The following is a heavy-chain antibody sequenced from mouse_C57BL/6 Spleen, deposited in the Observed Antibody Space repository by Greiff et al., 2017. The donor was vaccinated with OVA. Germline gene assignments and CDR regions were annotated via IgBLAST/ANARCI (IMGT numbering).Heavy chain of an antibody. Sequence: VKLQESGPGLVAPSQSLSITCTVSGFSLTSYGVHWVRQPPGKGLEWLVVIWSDGSTTYNSALKSRLSISKDNSKSQVFLKMNSLQTDDTAMYYCARAHDGYYLYYAMDYWGQGTSVTVSS. D-gene: IGHD2-3*01. V-gene: IGHV2-6*03. CDR2: IWSDGST. J-gene: IGHJ4*01. CDR1: GFSLTSYG. CDR3: ARAHDGYYLYYAMDY.